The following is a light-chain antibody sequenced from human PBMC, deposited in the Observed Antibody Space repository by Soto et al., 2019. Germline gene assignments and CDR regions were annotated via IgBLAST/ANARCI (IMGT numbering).Light chain of an antibody. V-gene: IGLV1-44*01. CDR3: SAWDASLNGYV. CDR2: NSY. J-gene: IGLJ1*01. CDR1: SSNIGSKT. Sequence: QSVLTQPPSASGTPGQRVTISCSGSSSNIGSKTVNWYQQVPGTVPKLLIYNSYQRPSGVPDRFSGSKSGTSASLAISGLQSEDEADYYGSAWDASLNGYVFGTGTKLTVL.